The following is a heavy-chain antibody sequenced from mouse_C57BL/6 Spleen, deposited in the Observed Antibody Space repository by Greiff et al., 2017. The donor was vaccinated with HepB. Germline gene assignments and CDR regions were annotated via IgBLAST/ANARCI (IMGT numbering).Heavy chain of an antibody. CDR3: ARRAYGKGSYFDY. Sequence: QVQLQQPGAELVMPGASVKLSCKASGYTFTSYWMHWVKQRPGQGLEWIGEIDPSDSYTNYNQKFKGKSTLTVDKSSSTAYMQLSSLTSEDSAVYYSARRAYGKGSYFDYWGQGTTLTVSS. V-gene: IGHV1-69*01. CDR1: GYTFTSYW. J-gene: IGHJ2*01. D-gene: IGHD2-10*02. CDR2: IDPSDSYT.